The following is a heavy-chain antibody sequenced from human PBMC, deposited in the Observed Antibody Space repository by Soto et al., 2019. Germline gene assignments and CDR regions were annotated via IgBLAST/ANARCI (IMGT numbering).Heavy chain of an antibody. D-gene: IGHD2-8*02. CDR1: GFSLSTSGVG. CDR3: AHSLETGYCTGATCRAAYDV. J-gene: IGHJ3*01. V-gene: IGHV2-5*02. CDR2: IYWDDDK. Sequence: QITLKESGPTLVKPTQTLMLTCTFSGFSLSTSGVGVGWIRQPPGKALEWLALIYWDDDKRYSPPLKSKLTITKDTSKNQVVLTMTNMDPVDTATYFCAHSLETGYCTGATCRAAYDVWGQGTTVTVSS.